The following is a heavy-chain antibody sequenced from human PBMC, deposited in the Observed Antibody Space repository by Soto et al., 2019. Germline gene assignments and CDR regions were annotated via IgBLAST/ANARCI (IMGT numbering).Heavy chain of an antibody. CDR2: IDWDDDK. CDR3: ARVPMTTVNYGMDV. J-gene: IGHJ6*02. V-gene: IGHV2-70*01. CDR1: GFSLSTSGMC. D-gene: IGHD4-4*01. Sequence: SVPTLVNPTQTLTLTCTFSGFSLSTSGMCVSWIRQPPGKALEWLALIDWDDDKYYSTSLKTRLTISKDTSKNQVVLTMTNMDTADTATYYCARVPMTTVNYGMDVWGQGTTVTVSS.